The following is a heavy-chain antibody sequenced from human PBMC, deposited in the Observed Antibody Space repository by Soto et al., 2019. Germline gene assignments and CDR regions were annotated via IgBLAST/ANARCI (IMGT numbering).Heavy chain of an antibody. V-gene: IGHV3-49*03. CDR1: GFNFGDFG. J-gene: IGHJ4*02. D-gene: IGHD2-21*01. CDR2: IRRTAQGGTT. CDR3: TKDVHCGGDCYNANY. Sequence: GGSLRLSCAASGFNFGDFGVSWIRQAPGKGLEWVGFIRRTAQGGTTEYAASVKGRFTISRDDSKRIAYLQMNSLKTEDTAVYYCTKDVHCGGDCYNANYWGQGTLVTVSS.